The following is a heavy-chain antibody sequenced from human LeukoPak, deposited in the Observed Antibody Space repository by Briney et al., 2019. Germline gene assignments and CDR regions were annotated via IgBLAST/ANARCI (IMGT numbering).Heavy chain of an antibody. Sequence: PSETLSLTCTVSGGSISSYYWSWIRQPPGKGLEWIGYIYYSGSTNYNPSLKSRVTISVDTSKNQFSLKLSSVTAADTAVYYCFGRGRDAFDIWGQGTMVTVSS. CDR2: IYYSGST. D-gene: IGHD3-10*01. V-gene: IGHV4-59*01. J-gene: IGHJ3*02. CDR3: FGRGRDAFDI. CDR1: GGSISSYY.